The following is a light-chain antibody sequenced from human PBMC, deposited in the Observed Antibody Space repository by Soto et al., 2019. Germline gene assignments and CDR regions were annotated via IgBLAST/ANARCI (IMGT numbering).Light chain of an antibody. Sequence: DIQITQSPSSLSASVGDSLTLTCRASQTVTSYLNWYQQKPGKAPKLLIYAASTLQSGVPSRFSGSGSGTEFTLTIISLQPEDFATDYCQQSYRFPKTFGRGTKVDIK. CDR1: QTVTSY. V-gene: IGKV1-39*01. J-gene: IGKJ1*01. CDR2: AAS. CDR3: QQSYRFPKT.